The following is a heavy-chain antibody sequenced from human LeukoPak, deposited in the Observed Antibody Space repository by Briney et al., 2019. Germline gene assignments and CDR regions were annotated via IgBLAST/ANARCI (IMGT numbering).Heavy chain of an antibody. CDR3: AREGRNTRSFDY. CDR2: INPNSGGT. V-gene: IGHV1-2*02. D-gene: IGHD1-26*01. CDR1: GYTFTGYY. J-gene: IGHJ4*02. Sequence: ASVKVSCKASGYTFTGYYMHWVRQAPGKELEWMGWINPNSGGTNYAQKFQGRVTMTRDTSISTAYMELSRLRSDDTAVYYCAREGRNTRSFDYWGQGTLVTVSS.